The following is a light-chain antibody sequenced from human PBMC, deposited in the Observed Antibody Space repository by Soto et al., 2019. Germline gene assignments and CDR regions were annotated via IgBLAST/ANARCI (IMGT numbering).Light chain of an antibody. CDR2: EVS. CDR3: SSYTSSSTRVV. CDR1: SSDVGGYNY. J-gene: IGLJ2*01. Sequence: QSALTQPASVSGSPGQSITISCTGTSSDVGGYNYVSWYQQHPGKAPKLMIYEVSNRPSGVSNRFSGSKSGNTASLTISGLQAEDEAAYYCSSYTSSSTRVVFGGGTKVTVL. V-gene: IGLV2-14*01.